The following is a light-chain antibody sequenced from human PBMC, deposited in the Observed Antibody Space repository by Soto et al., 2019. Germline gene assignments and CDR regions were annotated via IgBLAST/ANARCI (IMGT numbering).Light chain of an antibody. CDR3: QQAKSFPWT. CDR1: QDISSW. J-gene: IGKJ1*01. V-gene: IGKV1-12*01. Sequence: DIPMTQSPSSVSASVGDRVTITCRASQDISSWLAWYQQKPGKAPKLLIYAASSLQSGVPSRFSGSGSGTDFTLTITGLQPEEFATYYCQQAKSFPWTFGQGTKVEIK. CDR2: AAS.